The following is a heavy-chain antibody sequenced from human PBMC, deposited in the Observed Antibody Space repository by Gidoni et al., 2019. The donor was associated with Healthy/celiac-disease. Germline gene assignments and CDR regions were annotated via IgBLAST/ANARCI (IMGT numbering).Heavy chain of an antibody. CDR3: ARGGRWDAFDI. V-gene: IGHV4-34*01. J-gene: IGHJ3*02. D-gene: IGHD1-1*01. Sequence: QVQLQQWGAGLLKPSETLSLTCAVYGGSFSGYYWSWIRQPPGKGLEWIGEINHSGSTNYNPSLKSRVTISVDTSKNQCSLKLSSVTAADTAVYYCARGGRWDAFDIWGQGTMVTVSS. CDR1: GGSFSGYY. CDR2: INHSGST.